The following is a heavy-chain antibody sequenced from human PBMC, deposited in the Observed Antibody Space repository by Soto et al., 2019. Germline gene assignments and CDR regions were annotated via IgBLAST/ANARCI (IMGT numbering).Heavy chain of an antibody. CDR1: GFTFDDYA. CDR3: ATSDYGDYDGSFDS. D-gene: IGHD4-17*01. V-gene: IGHV3-9*01. J-gene: IGHJ4*02. CDR2: INYNSATI. Sequence: EVQLVESGGGLGQPGRSLRLSCAASGFTFDDYAMHWVRQVPGKGLEWISAINYNSATIVYADSVKGRFTISRDNAKSSLYLQMNNLRPEDTALYYCATSDYGDYDGSFDSSGQGTLVTVSS.